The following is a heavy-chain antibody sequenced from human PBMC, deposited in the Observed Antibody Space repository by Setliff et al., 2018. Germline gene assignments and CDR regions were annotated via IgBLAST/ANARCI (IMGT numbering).Heavy chain of an antibody. CDR3: AKRGSKDILHGFDI. J-gene: IGHJ3*02. CDR2: ISPSGDVT. Sequence: GESLKISCAASGFAFSDYAMSWVRLAPGRGLEWVSGISPSGDVTLYADSVEGRFTIFRDNSKNTLSLQMSGLRAEDTAIYYCAKRGSKDILHGFDIWGQGTMVTVSS. V-gene: IGHV3-23*01. CDR1: GFAFSDYA.